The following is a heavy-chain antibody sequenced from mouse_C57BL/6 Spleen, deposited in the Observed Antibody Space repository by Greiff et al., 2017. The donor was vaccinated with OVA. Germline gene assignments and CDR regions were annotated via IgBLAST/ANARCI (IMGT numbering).Heavy chain of an antibody. CDR1: GYTFTSYW. D-gene: IGHD2-4*01. CDR3: ARSGDYAY. V-gene: IGHV1-64*01. Sequence: VQLQQPGAELVKPGASVKLSCKASGYTFTSYWLHWVKQRPGQGLEWIGMFHPNSGSTNYNEKFKSKATLTVDKSSSTAYMQLSSLTSEDSAVYYCARSGDYAYWGQGTTLTVSS. J-gene: IGHJ2*01. CDR2: FHPNSGST.